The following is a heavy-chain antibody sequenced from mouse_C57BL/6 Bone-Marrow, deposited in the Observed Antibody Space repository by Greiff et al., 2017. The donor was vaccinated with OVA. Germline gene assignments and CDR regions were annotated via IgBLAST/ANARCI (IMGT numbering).Heavy chain of an antibody. V-gene: IGHV1-47*01. J-gene: IGHJ3*01. Sequence: QVQLQQSGAELVKPGASVKMSCKASGYTFTTYPIEWMKQNHGKSLEWIGNFHPYSDDTKYNEKLKGKATMTVEKASSTVYLALNLLTSDGSAVYYCSRPGDCGGDLFAYWGRGTLVTVSA. D-gene: IGHD3-3*01. CDR2: FHPYSDDT. CDR3: SRPGDCGGDLFAY. CDR1: GYTFTTYP.